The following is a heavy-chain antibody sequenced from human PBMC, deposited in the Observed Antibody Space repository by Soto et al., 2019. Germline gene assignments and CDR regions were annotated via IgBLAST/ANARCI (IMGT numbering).Heavy chain of an antibody. J-gene: IGHJ4*02. CDR2: IYYSGST. D-gene: IGHD3-3*01. V-gene: IGHV4-39*01. CDR3: ARQGDYDFWSGYYKTPGPKYDY. CDR1: GGSISSSSYY. Sequence: SETLSLTCTVSGGSISSSSYYWGWIRQPPGKGLEWIGSIYYSGSTYYNPSLKSRVTISVDTSKNQFSLKRSSVTAADTAGYYCARQGDYDFWSGYYKTPGPKYDYWGQGTLVTVSS.